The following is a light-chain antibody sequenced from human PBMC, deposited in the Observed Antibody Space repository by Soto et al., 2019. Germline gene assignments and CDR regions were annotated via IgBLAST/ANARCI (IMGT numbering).Light chain of an antibody. CDR3: QQYGSSPPYT. CDR1: QSVSNNY. V-gene: IGKV3-20*01. Sequence: EVVLTQSPGTLSLSPGERATLSCRASQSVSNNYLAWYQQKPGQAPRLLIFGSSDRATGIPDRFSGSGSGTDFTLTISRLVHEDFAVYYCQQYGSSPPYTFGQGTKLEIK. CDR2: GSS. J-gene: IGKJ2*01.